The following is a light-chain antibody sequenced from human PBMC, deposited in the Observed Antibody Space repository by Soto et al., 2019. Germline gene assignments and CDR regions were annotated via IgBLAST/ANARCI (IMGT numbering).Light chain of an antibody. CDR1: QSISHW. J-gene: IGKJ4*01. Sequence: DIQMTQSPSTLSASVGDRVTITCRASQSISHWLAWYQQKPGKAPKLLIYKASSLESGVPSRFSGTGSGTEFTLTISSLQPDDFASYYCQQYTSYPLPFGGGPKVEIK. V-gene: IGKV1-5*03. CDR3: QQYTSYPLP. CDR2: KAS.